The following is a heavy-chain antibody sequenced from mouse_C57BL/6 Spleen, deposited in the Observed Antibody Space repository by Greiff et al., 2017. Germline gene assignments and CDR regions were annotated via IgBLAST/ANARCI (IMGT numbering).Heavy chain of an antibody. CDR2: INPSTGGT. Sequence: EVQLQESGPELVKRGASVKISCKASGYSFTGYYMNWVKQSPEKSLEWIGEINPSTGGTTYNQKFKAKATLTVDKSSSTAYMQLKSQTSEDSAVDYGARKEDDYGSSYFDDWGKGTTLTVSS. CDR1: GYSFTGYY. J-gene: IGHJ2*01. V-gene: IGHV1-42*01. D-gene: IGHD1-1*01. CDR3: ARKEDDYGSSYFDD.